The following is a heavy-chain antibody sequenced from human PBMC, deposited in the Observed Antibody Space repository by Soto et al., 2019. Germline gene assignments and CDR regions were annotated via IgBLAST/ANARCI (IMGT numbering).Heavy chain of an antibody. CDR3: ARGRTTGVHY. CDR1: GYTFTGYY. V-gene: IGHV1-2*02. Sequence: QVQLVQSGAEVKKSGASVKVSCKASGYTFTGYYVHWVRQAPGQGLEWMGWINSYSGGTNYAQKFQGRVTMTRDTSISTAYMDLTRLTSDDTAVYYCARGRTTGVHYWGQGTLVTVSS. D-gene: IGHD3-10*01. J-gene: IGHJ4*02. CDR2: INSYSGGT.